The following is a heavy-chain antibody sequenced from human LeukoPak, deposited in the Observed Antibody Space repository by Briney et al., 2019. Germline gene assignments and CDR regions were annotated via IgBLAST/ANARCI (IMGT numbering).Heavy chain of an antibody. CDR3: AKASTRWNAFDI. CDR2: ISWNSGSI. V-gene: IGHV3-9*01. CDR1: GFTFDDYA. J-gene: IGHJ3*02. Sequence: GGSLRLSCAASGFTFDDYAMHWVRQAPGKGLEWVSGISWNSGSIGYADSVKGRFTISRDNAKNSLYLQMNSLRAEDTALYYCAKASTRWNAFDIWGQGTMVTVSS. D-gene: IGHD3-3*01.